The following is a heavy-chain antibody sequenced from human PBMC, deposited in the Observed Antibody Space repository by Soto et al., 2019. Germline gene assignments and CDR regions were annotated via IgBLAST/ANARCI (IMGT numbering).Heavy chain of an antibody. J-gene: IGHJ4*02. CDR1: GFTFSSYA. V-gene: IGHV3-64D*06. D-gene: IGHD2-21*02. CDR2: ISSNGGST. Sequence: GGSLRLSCSASGFTFSSYAMHWVRQAPGKGLEYVSAISSNGGSTYYADSVKGRFTISRDNSKNTLYPQMSSLRAEDTAVYYCVKEAYCGGDCYFPFFDYWGQGTLVTVSS. CDR3: VKEAYCGGDCYFPFFDY.